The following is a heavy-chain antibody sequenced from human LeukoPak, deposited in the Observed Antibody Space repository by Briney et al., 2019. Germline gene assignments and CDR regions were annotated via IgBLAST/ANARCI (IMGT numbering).Heavy chain of an antibody. D-gene: IGHD3-10*01. J-gene: IGHJ4*02. CDR2: INPNSGGT. CDR1: GYTFTGYY. Sequence: GASVKVSRKASGYTFTGYYMHWVRQAPGQGLEWMGWINPNSGGTNYAQKFQGRVTMTRDTSISTAYMELSRLKSDDTAVYYCARASYGSGSDYWGQGTLVTVSS. CDR3: ARASYGSGSDY. V-gene: IGHV1-2*02.